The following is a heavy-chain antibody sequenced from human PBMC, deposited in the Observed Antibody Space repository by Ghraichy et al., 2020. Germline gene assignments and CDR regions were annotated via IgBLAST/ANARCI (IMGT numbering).Heavy chain of an antibody. D-gene: IGHD5-18*01. CDR3: GREGHNYAEGAY. Sequence: GGSLRLSCVGSGFIFKNDWMNWIRQAPGKGLEWVANINGDGNEKNYVDSVKGRFTISRDNAKKSLHLQMTSLRDEDTAVYYCGREGHNYAEGAYWRQGSLVTVSS. CDR2: INGDGNEK. CDR1: GFIFKNDW. V-gene: IGHV3-7*03. J-gene: IGHJ4*02.